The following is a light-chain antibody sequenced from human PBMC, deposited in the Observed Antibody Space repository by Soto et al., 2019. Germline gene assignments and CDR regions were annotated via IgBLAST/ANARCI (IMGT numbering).Light chain of an antibody. CDR2: EVS. J-gene: IGLJ3*02. Sequence: QSALTQPPSASGSPGQSVTISCTGTSSDVGGYDYVSWYQQHPGKAPKLMIYEVSKRPSGIPDRFSGSKSGNTASLTVSGLQADDEADYYCSSYSGTINWVFGGGTKVTVL. CDR3: SSYSGTINWV. V-gene: IGLV2-8*01. CDR1: SSDVGGYDY.